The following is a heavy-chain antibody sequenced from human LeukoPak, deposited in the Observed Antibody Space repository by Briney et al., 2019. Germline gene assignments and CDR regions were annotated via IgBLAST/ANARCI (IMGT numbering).Heavy chain of an antibody. CDR3: ARVYYDSSDYHYLDY. CDR1: GGSISTYY. V-gene: IGHV4-59*08. Sequence: PSETLSLTCTVSGGSISTYYWSWIRQPPGKGPEWIGYIYYSGTTNYNPSLKSRVTISGDLSKNQFSLKLSSVTAADTAVYYCARVYYDSSDYHYLDYGGQGTLVTVSS. CDR2: IYYSGTT. J-gene: IGHJ4*02. D-gene: IGHD3-22*01.